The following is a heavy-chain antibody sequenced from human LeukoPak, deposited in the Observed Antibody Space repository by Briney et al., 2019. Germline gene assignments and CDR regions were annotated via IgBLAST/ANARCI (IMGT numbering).Heavy chain of an antibody. Sequence: GGSLRLSCAASGFTFSSYSMNWVRQAPGKGLEWVSYISSSSSTIYYADSVKGRFTISRDNAKNSLYLQMNSLRAEDTAVYYCARDLTTYYDFWSGPTVAHYMDVWGKGTTVTVSS. J-gene: IGHJ6*03. V-gene: IGHV3-48*01. CDR1: GFTFSSYS. D-gene: IGHD3-3*01. CDR2: ISSSSSTI. CDR3: ARDLTTYYDFWSGPTVAHYMDV.